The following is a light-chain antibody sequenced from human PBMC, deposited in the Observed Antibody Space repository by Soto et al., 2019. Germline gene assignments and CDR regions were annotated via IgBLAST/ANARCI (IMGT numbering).Light chain of an antibody. J-gene: IGLJ1*01. CDR2: DVT. CDR3: SSYTSSSTPYV. CDR1: STGVGGYNY. Sequence: QSVLTQPAPVSGSPGQSITISCTGTSTGVGGYNYVSWYQQHPVKAPKLMIYDVTNRPSGVSDRFSGSKSGNTASLTISGLQAEDEADYYCSSYTSSSTPYVFGTGTKVTVL. V-gene: IGLV2-14*01.